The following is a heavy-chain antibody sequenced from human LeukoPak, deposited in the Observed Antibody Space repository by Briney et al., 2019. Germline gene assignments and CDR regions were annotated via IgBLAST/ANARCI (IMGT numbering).Heavy chain of an antibody. CDR1: GFTLSTYG. J-gene: IGHJ3*02. Sequence: GRSLRLSCAASGFTLSTYGMHWVRQAPGKGLEWVAVISYDGSNKYYADSVKGRFTISRDNSENTLYLQMNSLRAEDTAVYYCAKDIELLRYFALGAFDIWGQGTMVTVSS. CDR2: ISYDGSNK. V-gene: IGHV3-30*18. CDR3: AKDIELLRYFALGAFDI. D-gene: IGHD3-9*01.